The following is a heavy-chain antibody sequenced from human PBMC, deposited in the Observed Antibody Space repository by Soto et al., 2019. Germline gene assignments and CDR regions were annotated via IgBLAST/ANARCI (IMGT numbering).Heavy chain of an antibody. V-gene: IGHV1-8*01. CDR3: ARRTRGRWSTYYDILTGTDAFDI. Sequence: ASVKVSCKASGYTFTSYDINWVRQATGQGLEWMGWMNPNSGNTGYAQKFQGRVTMTRNTSISTAYMELSSLRSEDTAVYYCARRTRGRWSTYYDILTGTDAFDIWGQGTMVTVSS. D-gene: IGHD3-9*01. CDR2: MNPNSGNT. J-gene: IGHJ3*02. CDR1: GYTFTSYD.